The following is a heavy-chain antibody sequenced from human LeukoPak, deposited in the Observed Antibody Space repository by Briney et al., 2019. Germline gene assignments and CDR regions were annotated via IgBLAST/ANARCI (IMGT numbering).Heavy chain of an antibody. CDR1: GYTFTSYG. CDR3: ARGPSTVAVAVYFDY. J-gene: IGHJ4*02. CDR2: INAGNGNT. D-gene: IGHD6-19*01. Sequence: GPSVKVSCKASGYTFTSYGISWVRQAPGQRLEWMGWINAGNGNTKYSQKFQGRVTITRDTSASTAYMELSSLRSEDTAVYYCARGPSTVAVAVYFDYWGQGTLVTVSS. V-gene: IGHV1-3*01.